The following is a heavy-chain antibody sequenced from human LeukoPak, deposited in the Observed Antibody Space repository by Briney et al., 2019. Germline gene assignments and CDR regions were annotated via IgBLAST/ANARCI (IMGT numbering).Heavy chain of an antibody. CDR2: IWYDGSHQ. V-gene: IGHV3-33*08. CDR3: ARDLGLRYGSGTYRFDP. D-gene: IGHD3-10*01. CDR1: GFSFSTYG. Sequence: GRSLRLSCAAYGFSFSTYGLHWVRQAPGKGLESVAVIWYDGSHQYYADSVKGRVSISRDMSNNTLYLQMNSLRVDGTALYYCARDLGLRYGSGTYRFDPWGQGTQVIVSS. J-gene: IGHJ5*02.